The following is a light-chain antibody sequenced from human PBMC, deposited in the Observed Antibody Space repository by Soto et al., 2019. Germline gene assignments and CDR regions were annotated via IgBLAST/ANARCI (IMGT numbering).Light chain of an antibody. V-gene: IGLV2-14*01. J-gene: IGLJ1*01. CDR1: SSDVGGYHY. CDR2: DVS. CDR3: SSYTSSSTPYV. Sequence: QSALTQPASVSGSPGQSITISCTGTSSDVGGYHYVSWYQQHPGKAPKLMISDVSNRPSGGSNRFSGSKSGNTASLTISGLQAEDEADYYCSSYTSSSTPYVVVTGTKLTVL.